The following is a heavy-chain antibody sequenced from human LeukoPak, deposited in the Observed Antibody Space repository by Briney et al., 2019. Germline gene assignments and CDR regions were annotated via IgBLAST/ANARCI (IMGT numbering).Heavy chain of an antibody. CDR3: VVDTTLAFCFDY. V-gene: IGHV3-23*01. Sequence: GGSLRLSCAASGFTFSSYAMGWVRQAPGKGLEWVSTVSGSGGSTYYADSVKGRFTISRNNSKNTVYLQMNSLRAEDTAVYYCVVDTTLAFCFDYWGQGTLVTVSS. D-gene: IGHD5-18*01. CDR2: VSGSGGST. CDR1: GFTFSSYA. J-gene: IGHJ4*02.